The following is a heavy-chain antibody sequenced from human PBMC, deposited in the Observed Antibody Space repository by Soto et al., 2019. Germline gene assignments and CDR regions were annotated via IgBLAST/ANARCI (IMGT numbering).Heavy chain of an antibody. D-gene: IGHD2-21*02. J-gene: IGHJ4*02. CDR3: AGSTYCGGDCYSWDY. CDR2: VYVTGGNNYYPS. CDR1: GGSIYNFY. Sequence: SETLSLTCTLSGGSIYNFYWNWIRQTAEKGLEWIGRVYVTGGNNYYPSNYNPSLKSRVTMEVDTSKNQFSLTLSSVSAADTAVYYCAGSTYCGGDCYSWDYWGQGTLVTVSS. V-gene: IGHV4-4*07.